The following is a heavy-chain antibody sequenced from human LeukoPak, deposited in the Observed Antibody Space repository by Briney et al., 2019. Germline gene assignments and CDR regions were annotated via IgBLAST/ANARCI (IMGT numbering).Heavy chain of an antibody. J-gene: IGHJ4*02. D-gene: IGHD4-23*01. CDR2: ISYDGSNE. CDR1: GFTFSSYG. V-gene: IGHV3-30*03. Sequence: GGSLRLSCVASGFTFSSYGMHWVRQAPGKGLEWVAFISYDGSNENIADSVKGRFIISRDNSKNTLYLRMNSLRAEDTAVYYCARGRPHGNDYWGQGTLVTVSS. CDR3: ARGRPHGNDY.